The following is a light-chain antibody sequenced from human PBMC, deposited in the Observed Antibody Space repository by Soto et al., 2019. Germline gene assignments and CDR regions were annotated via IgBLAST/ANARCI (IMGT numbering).Light chain of an antibody. Sequence: QYALTQPASVSGSPGQSITISCTGTSSDVGAYNFVSWHQQHPGKAPKLIIYNVYDRPSGISYRFSGSKSGNTASLTISGLQGEDEADYYCSSYTISRTYVFGTGTKVTVL. CDR1: SSDVGAYNF. V-gene: IGLV2-14*03. J-gene: IGLJ1*01. CDR2: NVY. CDR3: SSYTISRTYV.